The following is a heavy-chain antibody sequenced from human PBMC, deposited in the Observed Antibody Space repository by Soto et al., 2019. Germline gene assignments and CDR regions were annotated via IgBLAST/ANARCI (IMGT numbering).Heavy chain of an antibody. CDR3: ARDNNDFWSLYPLAFDY. V-gene: IGHV4-31*03. CDR1: GGSINSGGYY. D-gene: IGHD3-3*01. J-gene: IGHJ4*02. Sequence: SETLSLTCTVSGGSINSGGYYWSWIRQHPGKGLEWIGYIYYSGSTYYNPSLKSRVTISVDTSKNQFSLKLTSVTAADTAVYYCARDNNDFWSLYPLAFDYWGQGALVTVSS. CDR2: IYYSGST.